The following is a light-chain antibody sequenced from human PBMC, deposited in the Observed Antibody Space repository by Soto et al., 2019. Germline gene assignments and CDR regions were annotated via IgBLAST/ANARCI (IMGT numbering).Light chain of an antibody. Sequence: EVVLTQSPGTLSLSPGERATLSCRASQSVSSIYLAGYQQKSGQAPRLLIYGASSRATGIPDRFSGSGSGTDFTLTISRLEPEDFAVYYWQQDGSSPRYTFGHGTKLELK. V-gene: IGKV3-20*01. CDR2: GAS. CDR1: QSVSSIY. J-gene: IGKJ2*01. CDR3: QQDGSSPRYT.